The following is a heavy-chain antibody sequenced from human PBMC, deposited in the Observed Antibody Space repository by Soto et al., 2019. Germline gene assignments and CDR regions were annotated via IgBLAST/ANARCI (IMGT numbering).Heavy chain of an antibody. Sequence: QVQLVESGGGVVQPGRSLRLSCAASGFTFSSYGMHWVRQAPGKGLEWVAVISYDGSNKYYADSVKGRFTISRDNANNRLGLQMNSLRAEDTAVYHCAKGYSYSVCDCWGQGTLVTVSS. V-gene: IGHV3-30*18. J-gene: IGHJ4*02. CDR1: GFTFSSYG. CDR2: ISYDGSNK. CDR3: AKGYSYSVCDC. D-gene: IGHD5-18*01.